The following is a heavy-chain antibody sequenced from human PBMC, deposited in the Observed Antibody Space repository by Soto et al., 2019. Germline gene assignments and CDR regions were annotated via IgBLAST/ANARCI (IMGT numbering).Heavy chain of an antibody. V-gene: IGHV3-48*02. CDR1: GFIFSDYT. Sequence: EVQLVESGGDLVQPGGSLRLSCAASGFIFSDYTMTWVRQAPGRGLEFVSHISSSGGAIFYAESVKGRFTVSRDNAKNSLYLEVNRLRYEDTAVYSCARGQGGNTSLVGVYYFFGMDDWGQGAAVTVSS. D-gene: IGHD1-26*01. CDR2: ISSSGGAI. CDR3: ARGQGGNTSLVGVYYFFGMDD. J-gene: IGHJ6*01.